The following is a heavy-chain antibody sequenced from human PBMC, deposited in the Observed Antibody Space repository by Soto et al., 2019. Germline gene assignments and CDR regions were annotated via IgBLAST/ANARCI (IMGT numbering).Heavy chain of an antibody. CDR1: GFTFSSYS. J-gene: IGHJ6*02. Sequence: EVQLVESGGGLVKPGGSLRLSCAASGFTFSSYSMNWVRQAPGKGLEWVSSISSSSLSINYADSVKGRFSISRDNAQNSLHLQMNNLGAEDTAVYYCARNESSNIYGMDVWGQGTTVTVSS. D-gene: IGHD6-6*01. V-gene: IGHV3-21*01. CDR3: ARNESSNIYGMDV. CDR2: ISSSSLSI.